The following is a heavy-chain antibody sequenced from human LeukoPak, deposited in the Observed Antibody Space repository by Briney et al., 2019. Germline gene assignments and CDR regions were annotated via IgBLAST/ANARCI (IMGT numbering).Heavy chain of an antibody. CDR2: IYYTGST. CDR3: ARRYYGDVYYFDY. V-gene: IGHV4-59*08. CDR1: GGSFSGYY. Sequence: SETLSLTCAVYGGSFSGYYWTWIRQPPGKGLEWIGYIYYTGSTNYNPSLKSRITISVDTSKNQFSLELSSVTAADTAVYYCARRYYGDVYYFDYWGQGTLVTVSS. J-gene: IGHJ4*02. D-gene: IGHD4-17*01.